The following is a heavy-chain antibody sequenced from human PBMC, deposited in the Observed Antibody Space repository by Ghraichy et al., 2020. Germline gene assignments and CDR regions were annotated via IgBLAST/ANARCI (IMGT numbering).Heavy chain of an antibody. Sequence: GGSLRLSCAASGFTFSDTWMNWVRQTPGRGLEWVARIMSKASGGTINYAAPVKGRFTISRDDSRNTLYLQMNSLQTEDTAVYYCSGDTGSKGGDCWGQGTLVTVSS. CDR1: GFTFSDTW. D-gene: IGHD1-14*01. CDR3: SGDTGSKGGDC. V-gene: IGHV3-15*05. CDR2: IMSKASGGTI. J-gene: IGHJ4*02.